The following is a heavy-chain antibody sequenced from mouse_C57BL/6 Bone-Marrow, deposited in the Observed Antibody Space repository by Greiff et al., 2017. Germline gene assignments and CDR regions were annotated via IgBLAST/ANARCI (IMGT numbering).Heavy chain of an antibody. CDR3: ARHGNYWYFDV. D-gene: IGHD2-1*01. J-gene: IGHJ1*03. CDR1: GYTFTSYG. V-gene: IGHV1-81*01. Sequence: VKLMESGAELARPGASVKLSCKASGYTFTSYGISWVKQRTGQGLEWIGEIYPRSGNTYYNETFKGKATLTADKSSSTAYMELRSLTSEDSAVYFCARHGNYWYFDVWGTGTTVTVSS. CDR2: IYPRSGNT.